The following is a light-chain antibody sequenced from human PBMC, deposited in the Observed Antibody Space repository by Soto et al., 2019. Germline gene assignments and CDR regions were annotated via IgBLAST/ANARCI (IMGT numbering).Light chain of an antibody. Sequence: EIVLTQSPGTLSLSPGERATLSCRASQSINNRYLAWYQQKPGQAPRLLIYAASSRATGIPDRFSGSGSGTDFTLTISRLEPEDFAVYYGQHFGSSPGFTFGPGTKVDIK. CDR1: QSINNRY. J-gene: IGKJ3*01. CDR3: QHFGSSPGFT. V-gene: IGKV3-20*01. CDR2: AAS.